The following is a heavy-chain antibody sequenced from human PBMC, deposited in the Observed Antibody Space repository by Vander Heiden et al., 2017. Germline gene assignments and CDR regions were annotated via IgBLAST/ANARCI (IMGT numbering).Heavy chain of an antibody. D-gene: IGHD3-9*01. V-gene: IGHV4-61*01. CDR3: AAEGYYDILTGYYLFDY. Sequence: QVQLQESGPGLVKPSGTLSLTCSVSSGSVTSASYYWRWIRQPPGKGLGWIGNVFYSGNISYNPSLKSRVTISVDTSKNQFSLKLSSVTAADTAVYYCAAEGYYDILTGYYLFDYWGQGTLVTVSS. CDR2: VFYSGNI. J-gene: IGHJ4*02. CDR1: SGSVTSASYY.